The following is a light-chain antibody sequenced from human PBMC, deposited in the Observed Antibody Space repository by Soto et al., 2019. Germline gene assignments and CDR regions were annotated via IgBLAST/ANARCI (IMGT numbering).Light chain of an antibody. J-gene: IGKJ1*01. CDR3: QQRSDWPWP. CDR1: QSIGKY. V-gene: IGKV3-11*01. CDR2: DTS. Sequence: EIVLTQFPVTLSLSPGERVTLSCRASQSIGKYLAWYQQRPGQAPRLLFYDTSNRATGIPPRFSGSGSGTDFTLTISSLEPEDFAVYYCQQRSDWPWPFGQGTKVEVK.